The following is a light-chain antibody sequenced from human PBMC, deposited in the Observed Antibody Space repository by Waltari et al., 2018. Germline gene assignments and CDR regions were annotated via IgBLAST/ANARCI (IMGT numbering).Light chain of an antibody. CDR3: CSYAGSNTFVL. CDR1: SSDVGFYNL. CDR2: EVN. Sequence: QSALTQPASVSGSPGQSLTISCTGTSSDVGFYNLVSWYQQHPGKAPKLIIFEVNKRSSGISNRFSASKSGNTASLTISALQAEDEADYYCCSYAGSNTFVLFGGGTTLTVL. J-gene: IGLJ2*01. V-gene: IGLV2-23*02.